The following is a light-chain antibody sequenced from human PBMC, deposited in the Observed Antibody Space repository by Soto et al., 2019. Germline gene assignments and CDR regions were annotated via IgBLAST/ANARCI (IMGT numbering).Light chain of an antibody. J-gene: IGKJ3*01. CDR2: AAS. Sequence: DIQMTQSPSSLSASVGDRVTITCRASQSVSGYLNWYQQQPGKAPNLLIYAASTLHNGAPSRFSDSVSGTDFTLTIDSLQPYDFATYYCQQSYSIPFTFRPRTKVDIK. CDR1: QSVSGY. V-gene: IGKV1-39*01. CDR3: QQSYSIPFT.